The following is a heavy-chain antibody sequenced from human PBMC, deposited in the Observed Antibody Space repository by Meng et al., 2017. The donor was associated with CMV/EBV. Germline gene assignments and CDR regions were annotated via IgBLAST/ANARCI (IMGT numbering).Heavy chain of an antibody. D-gene: IGHD6-19*01. CDR1: GFTVSSNY. V-gene: IGHV3-53*01. CDR2: IYSGGST. CDR3: ARGGSGWYYFDY. Sequence: GGSLRLSCAASGFTVSSNYMSSVRQAPGKGLEWVSVIYSGGSTYYADSVKGRFTISRDNSKNTLYLQMNSLRAEDTAVYYCARGGSGWYYFDYWGQGTLVTVSS. J-gene: IGHJ4*02.